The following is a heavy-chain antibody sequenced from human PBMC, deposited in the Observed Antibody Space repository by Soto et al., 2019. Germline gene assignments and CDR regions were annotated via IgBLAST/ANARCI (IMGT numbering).Heavy chain of an antibody. CDR3: AGRYSSSFDY. V-gene: IGHV4-30-2*01. CDR2: MYHSGST. J-gene: IGHJ4*02. CDR1: GGSISSGGYS. Sequence: SETLSLTCAVSGGSISSGGYSWSWIRQPPGKGLEWIGYMYHSGSTYYNPSLKSRVTISIDRSKNQFSLKLSSVTAADTAVYYCAGRYSSSFDYWGQGTLVTVSS. D-gene: IGHD6-13*01.